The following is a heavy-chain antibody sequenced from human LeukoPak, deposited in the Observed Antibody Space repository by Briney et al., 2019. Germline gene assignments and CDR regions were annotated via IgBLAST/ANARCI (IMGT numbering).Heavy chain of an antibody. CDR2: ISSSSSYI. CDR3: ARVSGLQGFDY. D-gene: IGHD4-11*01. CDR1: GFTFSSYG. V-gene: IGHV3-21*01. J-gene: IGHJ4*02. Sequence: GKSLRLSCAASGFTFSSYGMHWVRQAPGKGLEWVSSISSSSSYIYYADSVKGRFTISRDNAKNSLYLQMNSLRAEDTAVYYCARVSGLQGFDYWGQGTLVTVSS.